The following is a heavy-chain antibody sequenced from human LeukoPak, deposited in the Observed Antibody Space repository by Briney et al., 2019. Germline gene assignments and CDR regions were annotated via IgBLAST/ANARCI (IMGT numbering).Heavy chain of an antibody. CDR3: ASLLVYAKEDYMDV. D-gene: IGHD2-8*01. J-gene: IGHJ6*03. CDR2: ISAYNGNT. V-gene: IGHV1-18*01. CDR1: GYTFTSYG. Sequence: ASVKVSCNASGYTFTSYGISWVRQAPGQGLEWMGWISAYNGNTNYAQKLQGRVTMTTDTSTSTAYMELRSLRSDDTAVYYCASLLVYAKEDYMDVWGKGTTVTVSS.